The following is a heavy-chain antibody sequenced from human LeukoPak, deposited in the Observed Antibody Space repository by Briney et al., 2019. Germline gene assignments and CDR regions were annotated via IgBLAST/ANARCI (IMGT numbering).Heavy chain of an antibody. Sequence: SEPLSLTCAVYGGSFSGYYWSWIRQPPGKGLEWIGEINHSGSTNYNPSLKSRVTISVDTSKNQSSLKLSSVTAADTAVYYCARRIRRDGYRNWGQGTLVTVSS. CDR2: INHSGST. D-gene: IGHD5-24*01. CDR3: ARRIRRDGYRN. J-gene: IGHJ4*02. CDR1: GGSFSGYY. V-gene: IGHV4-34*01.